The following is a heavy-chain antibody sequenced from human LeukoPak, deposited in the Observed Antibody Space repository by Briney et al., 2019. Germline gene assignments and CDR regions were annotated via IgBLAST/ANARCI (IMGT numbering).Heavy chain of an antibody. CDR3: TTFYY. CDR1: GFTFSDYS. CDR2: IRSKAYGGTT. V-gene: IGHV3-49*04. Sequence: GGSLRLSCTASGFTFSDYSMNWVRRAPGKGLEWVGFIRSKAYGGTTEYAASVKGRFTISRDDSKNTLYLQMNSLKTEDTAVYYCTTFYYWGQGTLVTVSS. D-gene: IGHD2/OR15-2a*01. J-gene: IGHJ4*02.